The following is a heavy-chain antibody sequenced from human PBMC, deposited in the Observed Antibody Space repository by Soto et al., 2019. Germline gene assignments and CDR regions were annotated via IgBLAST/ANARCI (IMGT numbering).Heavy chain of an antibody. J-gene: IGHJ4*02. D-gene: IGHD3-10*01. V-gene: IGHV1-69*02. CDR2: VIPMVGMS. CDR1: GGTFNFYS. CDR3: ATNYGSGSAHFDS. Sequence: QVQLVQSGAAVKKPGSSVKVSCTASGGTFNFYSISWVRQAPGQGLEWVGRVIPMVGMSEYAQKFQGRVTITADKSTSTAYMNLRSLRSEDTAVYYCATNYGSGSAHFDSWGQGTLVTVSS.